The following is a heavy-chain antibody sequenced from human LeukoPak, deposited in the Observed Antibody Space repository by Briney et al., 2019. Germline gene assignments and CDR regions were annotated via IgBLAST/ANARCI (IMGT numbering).Heavy chain of an antibody. V-gene: IGHV4-34*01. D-gene: IGHD2-8*01. J-gene: IGHJ4*02. CDR1: GGPFSGYY. Sequence: PSETLSLTCAVYGGPFSGYYWSWIRQPPGKGLEWIGEINHSGSTNYNPSLKRRVTISVDTSKNQFSLKLSSVTAADTAVYYCARGRIVLMVYAIGFDYWGQGTLVTVSS. CDR2: INHSGST. CDR3: ARGRIVLMVYAIGFDY.